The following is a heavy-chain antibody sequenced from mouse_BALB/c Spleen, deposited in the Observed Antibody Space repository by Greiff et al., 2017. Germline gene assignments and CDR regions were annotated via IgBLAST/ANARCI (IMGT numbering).Heavy chain of an antibody. Sequence: EVQGVESGGGLVQPKGSLKLSCAASGFTFNTYAMNWVRQAPGKGLEWVARIRSKSNNYATYYADSVKDRFTISRDDSQSMLYLQMNNLKTEDTAMYYCVRRGFDYWGQGTTLTVSS. V-gene: IGHV10-1*02. CDR3: VRRGFDY. CDR1: GFTFNTYA. CDR2: IRSKSNNYAT. J-gene: IGHJ2*01.